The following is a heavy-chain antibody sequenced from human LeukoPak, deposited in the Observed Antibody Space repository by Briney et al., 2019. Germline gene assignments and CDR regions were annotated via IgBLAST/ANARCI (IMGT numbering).Heavy chain of an antibody. CDR3: ARSLRGYYFDY. J-gene: IGHJ4*02. Sequence: SETLSLTCAVSGYSISSSNWWGWVRQPPGEGLEWIAYIYYSGSTYYNPSLKSRVTMSVDTSKNQFSLKLSSVTAVDTAVYYCARSLRGYYFDYWGQGILVTV. D-gene: IGHD3-16*01. CDR1: GYSISSSNW. V-gene: IGHV4-28*01. CDR2: IYYSGST.